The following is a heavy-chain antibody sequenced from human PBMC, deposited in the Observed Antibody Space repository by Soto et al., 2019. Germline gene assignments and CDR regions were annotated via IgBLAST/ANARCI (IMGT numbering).Heavy chain of an antibody. V-gene: IGHV3-66*01. CDR1: GFTVSSNY. J-gene: IGHJ4*02. CDR2: IYSGGST. CDR3: ARDQHGAVAGPWYFDY. D-gene: IGHD6-19*01. Sequence: GGSLRLSCAASGFTVSSNYMSWVRQAPGKGLEWVSVIYSGGSTYYADSVKGRFTISRDNSKNTLYLQMNSLRAEDTAVYYCARDQHGAVAGPWYFDYWGQGTLVTVSS.